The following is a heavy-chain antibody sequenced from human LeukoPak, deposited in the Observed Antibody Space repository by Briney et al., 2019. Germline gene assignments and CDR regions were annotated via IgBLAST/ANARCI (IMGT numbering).Heavy chain of an antibody. CDR1: GYTFTSYA. Sequence: ASVKVSCKASGYTFTSYAMNWVRQAPGQGLEWMGWINTNTGNPTYAQGFTGRFVFSLDTSVSTAYLQISSLKAEDTAVYYCARGPWMATIRWAVGPSGGFDYWGQGTLVTVSS. D-gene: IGHD5-24*01. CDR3: ARGPWMATIRWAVGPSGGFDY. CDR2: INTNTGNP. V-gene: IGHV7-4-1*02. J-gene: IGHJ4*02.